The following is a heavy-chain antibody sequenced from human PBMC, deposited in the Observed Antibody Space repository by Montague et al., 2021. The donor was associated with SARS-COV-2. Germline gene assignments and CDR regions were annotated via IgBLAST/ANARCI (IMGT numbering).Heavy chain of an antibody. J-gene: IGHJ5*02. Sequence: SETLSLTCDVSGGAMSSGQWWSWVRQPPGKGLEWIGEIYQTGYTNYNPSLRSRVTISVDKSRNQFSLKMTSMTAADTAVYYCATNYGSGTFPGWFDPWGQGTQVTVSS. CDR2: IYQTGYT. D-gene: IGHD3-10*01. CDR3: ATNYGSGTFPGWFDP. CDR1: GGAMSSGQW. V-gene: IGHV4-4*02.